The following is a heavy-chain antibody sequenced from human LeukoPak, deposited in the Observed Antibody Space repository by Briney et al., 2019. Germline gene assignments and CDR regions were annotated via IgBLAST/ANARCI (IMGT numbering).Heavy chain of an antibody. CDR2: ISWNSADI. J-gene: IGHJ4*02. D-gene: IGHD3-10*01. CDR3: AKDKGMYYYGSRSYSYFDS. CDR1: GFRFDDYA. Sequence: GRSLRFSCTASGFRFDDYAMHWVRQAPGKGLEWVSGISWNSADIGYTDSVRGRFTVSRDNAKNSLYLEMNSLRTEDTALYYCAKDKGMYYYGSRSYSYFDSWGQGALVTVSS. V-gene: IGHV3-9*01.